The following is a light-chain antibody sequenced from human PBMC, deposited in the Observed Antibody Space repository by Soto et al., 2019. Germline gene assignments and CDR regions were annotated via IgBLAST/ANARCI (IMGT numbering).Light chain of an antibody. CDR3: QQYSASPMT. CDR2: GAS. V-gene: IGKV3-20*01. J-gene: IGKJ1*01. CDR1: QSFSSRY. Sequence: EIVLTQSPGTLFLSPGERATLSCRASQSFSSRYLAWYQQKPGQAPRLLIYGASSRVTGIPDRFSGSGSGTDFTLTISRLEPEDFAVYFCQQYSASPMTFGQGTKVDIK.